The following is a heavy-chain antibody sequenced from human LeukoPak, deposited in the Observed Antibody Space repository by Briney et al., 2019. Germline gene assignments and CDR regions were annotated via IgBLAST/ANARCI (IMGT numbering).Heavy chain of an antibody. CDR3: AREWTDYYDTSGYYYLDY. J-gene: IGHJ4*02. Sequence: GGSLRLSCAASGFTFSSYGMHWVRQAPGKGLEWVAVIWYDGSNKYYADSVKGRFTISRDNSKNTLYLQMNSLRAEDTAVYYCAREWTDYYDTSGYYYLDYWGQGTLVTVSS. V-gene: IGHV3-33*01. D-gene: IGHD3-22*01. CDR1: GFTFSSYG. CDR2: IWYDGSNK.